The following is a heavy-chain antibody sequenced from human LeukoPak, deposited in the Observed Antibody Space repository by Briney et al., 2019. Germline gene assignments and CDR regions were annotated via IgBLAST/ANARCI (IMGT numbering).Heavy chain of an antibody. Sequence: GGSLRLSCAASGFTFSTYEMTWVRQSPGKGLEWVSYISSSGSTIYYADSVKGRFTISRDNAKNSLYLQMNSLRAEDTAVYYCAELGITMIGGVWGKGTTVTISS. D-gene: IGHD3-10*02. V-gene: IGHV3-48*03. CDR1: GFTFSTYE. CDR3: AELGITMIGGV. CDR2: ISSSGSTI. J-gene: IGHJ6*04.